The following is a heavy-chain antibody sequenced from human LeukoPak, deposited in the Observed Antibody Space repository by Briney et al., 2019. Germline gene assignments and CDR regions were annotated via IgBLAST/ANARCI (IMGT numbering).Heavy chain of an antibody. CDR1: GFTFSDHY. Sequence: GGSLRLSCAASGFTFSDHYMDWVRQAPGKGLEWVGRTRNKANSYTTEYAASVKGRFTISRDDSKNSLYLQMNSLKTEDTAVYYCARGLLPDIWGQGTMVTVSS. J-gene: IGHJ3*02. D-gene: IGHD2-21*01. CDR2: TRNKANSYTT. V-gene: IGHV3-72*01. CDR3: ARGLLPDI.